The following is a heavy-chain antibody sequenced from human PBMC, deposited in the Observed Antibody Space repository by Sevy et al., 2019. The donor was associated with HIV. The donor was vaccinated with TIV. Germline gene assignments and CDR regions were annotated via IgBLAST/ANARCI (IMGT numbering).Heavy chain of an antibody. CDR2: ISYDGSLT. CDR1: GLTLSSYV. D-gene: IGHD1-1*01. J-gene: IGHJ4*02. V-gene: IGHV3-30*04. CDR3: ARDPGGTAYIDY. Sequence: GGSLRLSCEASGLTLSSYVMQWVRQAPGKGLEWVAVISYDGSLTYYTDAVKGRFTISRDNSKNTLYLQLNSLRTYDTAMYYCARDPGGTAYIDYWGRGTLVTVSS.